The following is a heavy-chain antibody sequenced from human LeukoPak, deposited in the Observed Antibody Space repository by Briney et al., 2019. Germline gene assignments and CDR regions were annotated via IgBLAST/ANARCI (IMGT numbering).Heavy chain of an antibody. V-gene: IGHV3-33*01. Sequence: QSGGSLRLSCAASGFTFSSYGMHWVRQAPGKGLEWVAVIWYDGSNKYYADSVKGRFTISRDNSKNTLYLQMNSLRAEDTAVYYCAAAWDGYNQGPYYYYGMDVWGQGTTVTVSS. CDR2: IWYDGSNK. CDR3: AAAWDGYNQGPYYYYGMDV. D-gene: IGHD5-24*01. CDR1: GFTFSSYG. J-gene: IGHJ6*02.